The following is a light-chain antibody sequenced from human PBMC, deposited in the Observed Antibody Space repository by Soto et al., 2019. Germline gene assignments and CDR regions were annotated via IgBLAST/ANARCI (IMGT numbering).Light chain of an antibody. CDR3: SSYTSSNTLV. CDR1: SSDVGGYNY. Sequence: QSALTQPASVSGSPGQSITISCTGTSSDVGGYNYVSWYQHHPGKAPKLMIYDVSNRPSGVSNHFSGSNSDNTASLTISGLQAEDEADYYCSSYTSSNTLVFGGGTKLTVL. J-gene: IGLJ2*01. V-gene: IGLV2-14*03. CDR2: DVS.